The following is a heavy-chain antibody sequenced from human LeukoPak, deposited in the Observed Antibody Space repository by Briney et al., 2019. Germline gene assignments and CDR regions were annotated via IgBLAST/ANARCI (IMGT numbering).Heavy chain of an antibody. V-gene: IGHV3-48*04. CDR2: ISTSSSSI. D-gene: IGHD6-13*01. CDR3: ARDLGSSNWYPFDY. Sequence: GGSLRLSCAASGFTFTSYRMNWVRQAPGKGLEWVSYISTSSSSIYYADSVKGRFTISRDNAKNSLYLQMNSLRAEDTAVYYCARDLGSSNWYPFDYWGQGTLVTVSS. J-gene: IGHJ4*02. CDR1: GFTFTSYR.